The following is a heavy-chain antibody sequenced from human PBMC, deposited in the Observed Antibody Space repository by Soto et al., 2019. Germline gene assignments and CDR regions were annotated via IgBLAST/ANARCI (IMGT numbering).Heavy chain of an antibody. CDR1: GYSFVSYW. CDR3: AKTDGYEVEY. J-gene: IGHJ4*02. Sequence: GQSLKISCKGSGYSFVSYWIAWVRQMPGKGLEWMGSIYPGDSDTTYSPSIQGQVTISADKSSTTVYLQWNTLKASDTAMYYCAKTDGYEVEYWGQGTQVTVSS. V-gene: IGHV5-51*01. CDR2: IYPGDSDT. D-gene: IGHD5-18*01.